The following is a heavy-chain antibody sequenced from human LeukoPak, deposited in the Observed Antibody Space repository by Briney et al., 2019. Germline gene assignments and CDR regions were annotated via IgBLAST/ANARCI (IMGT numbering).Heavy chain of an antibody. CDR1: GFTFSRHG. V-gene: IGHV3-30*03. CDR3: ARNYFGSGSYPLPYYFDY. J-gene: IGHJ4*02. CDR2: ISYDGSNK. D-gene: IGHD3-10*01. Sequence: GKSLRLSCAASGFTFSRHGMHWVRQAPGKGLEWVAVISYDGSNKYYADSVKGRFTISRDNSKNTLYLQINSLRAEDTAVYYCARNYFGSGSYPLPYYFDYWGQGTLVTVSS.